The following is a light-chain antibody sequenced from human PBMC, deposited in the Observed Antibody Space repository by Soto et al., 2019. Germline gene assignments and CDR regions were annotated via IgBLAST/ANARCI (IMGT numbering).Light chain of an antibody. Sequence: EIVMTQSPATLSVSPGERATLSCRASQSVSRNLAWYQQKPGQAPRLLIYGASTRASGIPARFSGSGSGTQLTLTISSLQSEDFAVYYCQQYNTWPEAFGPGTKVEIK. CDR1: QSVSRN. CDR3: QQYNTWPEA. V-gene: IGKV3-15*01. J-gene: IGKJ3*01. CDR2: GAS.